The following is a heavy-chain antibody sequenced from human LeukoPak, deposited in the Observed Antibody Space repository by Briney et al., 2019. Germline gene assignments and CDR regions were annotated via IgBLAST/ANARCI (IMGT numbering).Heavy chain of an antibody. CDR1: GFTFSSYA. D-gene: IGHD5-24*01. CDR3: ASGDDYGMDV. J-gene: IGHJ6*02. Sequence: PGGSLRLSCAASGFTFSSYAMHWVRQAPGKGLEWVAVISYDGSNKYYADSVKGRFTISRDNSKNTLYLQMNSLRAEDTAVYYCASGDDYGMDVWGQGTTVTVSS. V-gene: IGHV3-30-3*01. CDR2: ISYDGSNK.